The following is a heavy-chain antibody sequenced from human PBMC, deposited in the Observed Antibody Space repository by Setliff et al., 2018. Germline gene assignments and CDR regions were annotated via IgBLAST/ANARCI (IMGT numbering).Heavy chain of an antibody. CDR3: AKDRKNYYDTSGYPDAFDI. Sequence: GSLRLSCAASGFTFSTYAIHWVRQAPGKGLEWVAVSRYAENYQYYADSVKGRFTISKDNSKNTMYLQLRSLRADDTAIYYCAKDRKNYYDTSGYPDAFDIWGQGTVVTVSS. J-gene: IGHJ3*02. CDR1: GFTFSTYA. D-gene: IGHD3-22*01. CDR2: SRYAENYQ. V-gene: IGHV3-30-3*01.